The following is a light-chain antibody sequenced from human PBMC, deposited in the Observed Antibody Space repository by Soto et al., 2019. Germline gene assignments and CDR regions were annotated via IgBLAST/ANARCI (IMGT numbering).Light chain of an antibody. CDR2: GNS. Sequence: QSVLRQPPSVSGAPGQRVTISCTGSSSNIGAGYDVHWYQQLPGTAPKLLIYGNSNRPSGVPDRFSGSKFGTSASLAITGLQAEDEADYYCQSYDSSLSGSGVFGTGTKVTVL. J-gene: IGLJ1*01. CDR1: SSNIGAGYD. V-gene: IGLV1-40*01. CDR3: QSYDSSLSGSGV.